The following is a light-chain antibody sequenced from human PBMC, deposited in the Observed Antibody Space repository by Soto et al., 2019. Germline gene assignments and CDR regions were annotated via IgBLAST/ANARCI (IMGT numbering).Light chain of an antibody. CDR3: LQDYNYPRT. V-gene: IGKV1-6*01. CDR2: AAS. J-gene: IGKJ1*01. Sequence: AIQMTHSPSSLSASVGDRVTITCRASQGIRNDLGWYQQKPGEAPKLLIYAASSLQSGVPSRFSGSGSGTDFTLTISSLQPEDFATYYCLQDYNYPRTFGQGTKVDI. CDR1: QGIRND.